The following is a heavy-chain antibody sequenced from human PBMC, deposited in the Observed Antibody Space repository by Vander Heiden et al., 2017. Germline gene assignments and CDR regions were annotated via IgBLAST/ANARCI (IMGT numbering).Heavy chain of an antibody. CDR1: GASISAYY. V-gene: IGHV4-4*08. CDR2: IYSRWNT. CDR3: ARAGVTTIRATNMDV. J-gene: IGHJ6*02. Sequence: QVQLQESGPGLVKPSETLSLTCTVSGASISAYYWSWIRQSPGKGLEWIGDIYSRWNTNYNSSLKSRLTLSIDTSKNQFSLKLRPVTAADTAVYYCARAGVTTIRATNMDVWGQGTTVTVSS. D-gene: IGHD4-17*01.